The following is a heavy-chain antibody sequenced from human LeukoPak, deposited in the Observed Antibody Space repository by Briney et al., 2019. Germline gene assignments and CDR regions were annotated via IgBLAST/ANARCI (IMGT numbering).Heavy chain of an antibody. Sequence: GGSLRLSCAASGFTFSNAWMSWVRQAPGKGLEWVGRIKSKTDGGTTNYAAPVKGRFTISRDDSKNTLYLQMNSLKTEDTAVYYCTRSRWELLTDFDYWGQGTLVTVSS. CDR3: TRSRWELLTDFDY. V-gene: IGHV3-15*01. CDR1: GFTFSNAW. J-gene: IGHJ4*02. CDR2: IKSKTDGGTT. D-gene: IGHD1-26*01.